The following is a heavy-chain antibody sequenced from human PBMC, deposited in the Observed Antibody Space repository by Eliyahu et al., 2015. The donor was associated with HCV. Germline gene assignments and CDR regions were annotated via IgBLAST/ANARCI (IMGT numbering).Heavy chain of an antibody. CDR2: SHYSGTT. J-gene: IGHJ4*02. CDR3: ARQTTGPGQWSWDN. CDR1: GGSFSTRFYY. Sequence: QLLLQELGPGLVKTSETLSLTCTVSGGSFSTRFYYWAWIRQSPGKGLEWIGTSHYSGTTFYSPSLRSRLTISVDTSKDHFSLKLDSVTAADAAVYYCARQTTGPGQWSWDNWGQGTLVTVSS. D-gene: IGHD2-8*01. V-gene: IGHV4-39*01.